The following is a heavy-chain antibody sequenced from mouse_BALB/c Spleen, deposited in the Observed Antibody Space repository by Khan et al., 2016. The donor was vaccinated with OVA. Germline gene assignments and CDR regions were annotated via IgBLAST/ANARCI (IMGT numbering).Heavy chain of an antibody. Sequence: QVQLQQSGAELVKAGAPVKMSCKASGYTFTSYWMHWVKQRLGQGLEWFAETNPTNGRTYYNEKFKSKATLTADKSSSTAYMLLSGPTFEAAAVYYCARSKKIVATYFDYWGQGTTLTVAS. CDR1: GYTFTSYW. CDR3: ARSKKIVATYFDY. D-gene: IGHD1-1*01. J-gene: IGHJ2*01. V-gene: IGHV1S81*02. CDR2: TNPTNGRT.